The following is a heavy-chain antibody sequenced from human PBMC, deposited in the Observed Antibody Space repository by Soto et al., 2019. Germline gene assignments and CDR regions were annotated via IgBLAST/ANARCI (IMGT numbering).Heavy chain of an antibody. CDR2: ISAYNGNT. V-gene: IGHV1-18*01. D-gene: IGHD6-13*01. Sequence: GASVKVSCKASGYTFTSYGISWVRQAPGQGLEWMGWISAYNGNTNYAQKFQGIVTMTTDTSTSTAYMELRSLRSDDTAVYYCAIHYDGMAAAGKEEFYYWGQGSLVTVAS. CDR3: AIHYDGMAAAGKEEFYY. J-gene: IGHJ4*02. CDR1: GYTFTSYG.